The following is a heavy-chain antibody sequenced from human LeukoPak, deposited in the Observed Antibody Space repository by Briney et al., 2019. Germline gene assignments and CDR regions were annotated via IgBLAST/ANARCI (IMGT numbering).Heavy chain of an antibody. J-gene: IGHJ3*02. CDR1: GYTFTNYG. CDR2: ISANKGNT. V-gene: IGHV1-18*01. Sequence: ASVKVSCKASGYTFTNYGISWVRQAPGRGLEWMGWISANKGNTNYAQKLQGRVTLTTDTSTRTAYMELRSLRSDDTAEYYCARARYCSSTSCYGPEDDAFDIWGQGTMVTVSS. CDR3: ARARYCSSTSCYGPEDDAFDI. D-gene: IGHD2-2*01.